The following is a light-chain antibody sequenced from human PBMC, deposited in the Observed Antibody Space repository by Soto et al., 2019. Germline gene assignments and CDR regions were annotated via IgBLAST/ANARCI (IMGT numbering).Light chain of an antibody. CDR3: ASYAGTKLFV. CDR2: EVT. V-gene: IGLV2-8*01. J-gene: IGLJ1*01. CDR1: SSDVGFYNF. Sequence: ALTQPPSASGSPGQSLTISCTGTSSDVGFYNFVSWYRQRPGKAPKLVIYEVTKRPSGVPDRFSGSKSGSTASLTVSGLQADDEAEYYCASYAGTKLFVFGSGTKV.